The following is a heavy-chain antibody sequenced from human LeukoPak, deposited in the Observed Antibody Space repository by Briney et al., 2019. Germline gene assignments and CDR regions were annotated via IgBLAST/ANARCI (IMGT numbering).Heavy chain of an antibody. Sequence: ASVKVSCKASGYTFTGYYMHWVRQAPGQGLEWMGWINPNSGGTNYAQKFQGRVTMTRDTSISTAYMELSRLRSDDTAVYYCARRGTIAVPVFWFDPWGQGTLVIVSS. CDR3: ARRGTIAVPVFWFDP. J-gene: IGHJ5*02. D-gene: IGHD6-19*01. CDR2: INPNSGGT. V-gene: IGHV1-2*02. CDR1: GYTFTGYY.